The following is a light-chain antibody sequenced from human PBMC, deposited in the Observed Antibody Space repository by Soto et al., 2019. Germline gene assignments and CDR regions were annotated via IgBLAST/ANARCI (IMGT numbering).Light chain of an antibody. V-gene: IGKV3D-15*01. J-gene: IGKJ1*01. CDR3: QQFNNRPPWT. Sequence: EIVLTQSPATLSLSPGERATLSCRASQSVSRYLAWYQQKPGQAPRLLIYGASNRATGIPDRFSGSGSGTEFSLTISSLQSEDFAVYYCQQFNNRPPWTFGQGTKVDIK. CDR2: GAS. CDR1: QSVSRY.